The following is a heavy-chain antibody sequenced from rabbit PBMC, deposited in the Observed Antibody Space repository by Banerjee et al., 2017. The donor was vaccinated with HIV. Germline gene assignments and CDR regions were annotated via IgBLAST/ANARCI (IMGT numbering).Heavy chain of an antibody. CDR1: GFSFSRSYY. CDR2: IYAGSSDST. V-gene: IGHV1S40*01. CDR3: ARDLGGSSDL. J-gene: IGHJ4*01. Sequence: QSLEESGGDLVKPGASLTLTCTASGFSFSRSYYMCWVRQAPGKGLEWIACIYAGSSDSTYYASWAKGRFTISKTSSTTVTLQMTSLTAADTATYFCARDLGGSSDLWGPGTLVTV. D-gene: IGHD8-1*01.